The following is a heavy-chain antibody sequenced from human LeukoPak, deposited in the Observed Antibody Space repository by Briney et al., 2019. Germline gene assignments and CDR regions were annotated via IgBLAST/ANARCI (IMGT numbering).Heavy chain of an antibody. Sequence: SSETLSLTCAVYGGSFSGYYWSWIRKPPGKGLKWIGEINHSGSTNYNPSLKSRVTISVDTSKNQFSLKLSSVTAADTAVYYCAREAKVVVVAAKEAYYFDYWGQGTLVTVSS. CDR1: GGSFSGYY. CDR3: AREAKVVVVAAKEAYYFDY. V-gene: IGHV4-34*01. CDR2: INHSGST. D-gene: IGHD2-15*01. J-gene: IGHJ4*02.